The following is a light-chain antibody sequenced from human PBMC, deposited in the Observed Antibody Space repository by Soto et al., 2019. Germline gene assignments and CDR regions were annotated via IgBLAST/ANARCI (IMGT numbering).Light chain of an antibody. V-gene: IGLV1-44*01. J-gene: IGLJ1*01. CDR1: SSNIGRNL. Sequence: QSALTQPPSASGTLGQRVTLSCSGSSSNIGRNLVSWYQHLPGAAPKLLIYSNDQRPSGVPDRFSGSKSDTSASLAISGLKSEDEADYYCATWDDSLSGSYLFGTGTKVTVL. CDR2: SND. CDR3: ATWDDSLSGSYL.